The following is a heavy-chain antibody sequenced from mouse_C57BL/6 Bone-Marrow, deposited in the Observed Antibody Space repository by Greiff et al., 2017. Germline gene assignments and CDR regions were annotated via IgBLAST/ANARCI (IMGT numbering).Heavy chain of an antibody. J-gene: IGHJ1*03. Sequence: EVQLQQSGTVLARPGASVKMSCKTSGYTFTSYWMHWVKQRPGQGLEWIGAIYPGNSDTSYNQKFKGKAKLTADTSASTAYMELSSLTTEDSAVYYCANYYGSSYGDVWGTGTTVTVSA. CDR2: IYPGNSDT. CDR3: ANYYGSSYGDV. CDR1: GYTFTSYW. V-gene: IGHV1-5*01. D-gene: IGHD1-1*01.